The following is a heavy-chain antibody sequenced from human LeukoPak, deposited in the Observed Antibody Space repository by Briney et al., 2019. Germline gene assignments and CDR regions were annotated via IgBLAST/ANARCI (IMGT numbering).Heavy chain of an antibody. Sequence: GGSLRLSCAASGFTFSSYSMNWVRQAPGKGLEWVSSISSSSSYIYYADSVKGRFTISRDNAKNSLYLQMNSLRAEDTAVYYCARDVLMVYASDYWGQGTLVTVSS. CDR3: ARDVLMVYASDY. D-gene: IGHD2-8*01. CDR2: ISSSSSYI. V-gene: IGHV3-21*01. J-gene: IGHJ4*02. CDR1: GFTFSSYS.